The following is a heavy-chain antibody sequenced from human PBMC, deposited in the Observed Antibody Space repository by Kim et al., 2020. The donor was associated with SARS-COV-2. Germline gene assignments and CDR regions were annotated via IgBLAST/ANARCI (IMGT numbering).Heavy chain of an antibody. CDR3: AKDRTSRITIFGVVINWFDP. D-gene: IGHD3-3*01. CDR1: GFTFSSYA. CDR2: ISGSGGST. Sequence: GGSLRLSCAASGFTFSSYAMSWVRQAPGKGLEWVSAISGSGGSTYYADSVKGRFTISRDNSKNTLYLQMNSLRAEDTAVYYCAKDRTSRITIFGVVINWFDPWGQGTLVTVSS. J-gene: IGHJ5*02. V-gene: IGHV3-23*01.